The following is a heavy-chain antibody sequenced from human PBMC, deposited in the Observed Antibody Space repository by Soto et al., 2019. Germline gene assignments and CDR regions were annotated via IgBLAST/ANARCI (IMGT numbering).Heavy chain of an antibody. CDR1: GFTFSNYG. D-gene: IGHD2-2*02. J-gene: IGHJ6*02. CDR2: ISNDGSKK. CDR3: AKVVPAALRPPYYYYGVDL. Sequence: PGGSLRLSCAASGFTFSNYGIHWVRQAPGKXLEWVAVISNDGSKKYYGDSVKGRFTISRDNSKNTLYLQMNSLSAEDTAVYYCAKVVPAALRPPYYYYGVDLWGQGTTVTVSS. V-gene: IGHV3-30*18.